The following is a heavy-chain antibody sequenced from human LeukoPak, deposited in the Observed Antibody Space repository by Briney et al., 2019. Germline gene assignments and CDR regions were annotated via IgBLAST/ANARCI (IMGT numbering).Heavy chain of an antibody. CDR2: IYYTGST. Sequence: TAGGSLRLSCAASGFTFSRYSMHWVRQAPGKGLEWIGYIYYTGSTSYNPSLRSRVTMSADTSKNQFSLKLSSVTAADTAVYYCASRKLGNDYWGQGTLVTVSS. CDR3: ASRKLGNDY. CDR1: GFTFSRYS. D-gene: IGHD7-27*01. V-gene: IGHV4-59*01. J-gene: IGHJ4*02.